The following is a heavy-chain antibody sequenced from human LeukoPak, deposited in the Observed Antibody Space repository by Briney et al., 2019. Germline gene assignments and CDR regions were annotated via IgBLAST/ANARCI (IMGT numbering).Heavy chain of an antibody. CDR2: IYTSGST. CDR1: GGSISSYY. V-gene: IGHV4-4*07. J-gene: IGHJ6*03. CDR3: ARANMIVGYYYMDV. Sequence: SETLSLTCTVSGGSISSYYWSWIRQPAGKGLEWIGRIYTSGSTNYNPSLKSRATMSVDTSKNQFSLKLSSVTAADTAVYYCARANMIVGYYYMDVWGKGTTVTVSS. D-gene: IGHD3-22*01.